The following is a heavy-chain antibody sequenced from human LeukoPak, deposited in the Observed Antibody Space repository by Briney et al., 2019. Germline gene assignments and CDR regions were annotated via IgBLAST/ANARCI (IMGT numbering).Heavy chain of an antibody. J-gene: IGHJ4*02. CDR3: ARDGDHHGNSVHFDY. CDR1: GYTFTNYF. Sequence: GASVKVSCKTSGYTFTNYFIHWVRQAPGQGLEWMGIINPSGGSTTFSPKFQGRITLTRDTSTNTVYLDLSSLRSEDTAVYYCARDGDHHGNSVHFDYWGQGTQVTVSS. V-gene: IGHV1-46*01. D-gene: IGHD4-23*01. CDR2: INPSGGST.